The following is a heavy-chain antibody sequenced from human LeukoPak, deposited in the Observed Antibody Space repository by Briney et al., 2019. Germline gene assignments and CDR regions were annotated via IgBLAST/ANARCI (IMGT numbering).Heavy chain of an antibody. Sequence: SETLSLTCAVYGGSFSGYYWSWIRQPPGKGLEWIGEINHSGSTNYNPSLKSRVTISVDTSKNQFSLKLSSVTAADTAVYYCARSAIAARPWDYWGQGTLVTVSS. J-gene: IGHJ4*02. CDR1: GGSFSGYY. D-gene: IGHD6-6*01. CDR3: ARSAIAARPWDY. V-gene: IGHV4-34*01. CDR2: INHSGST.